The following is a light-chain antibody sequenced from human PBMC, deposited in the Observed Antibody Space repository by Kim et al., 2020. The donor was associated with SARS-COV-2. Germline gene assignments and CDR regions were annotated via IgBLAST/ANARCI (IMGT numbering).Light chain of an antibody. CDR3: QAWDSSTAV. CDR1: TLGDKY. CDR2: QDA. J-gene: IGLJ3*02. V-gene: IGLV3-1*01. Sequence: SYELTQPPSVSVSPGQTASITCSGDTLGDKYACWYQQKTGQSPVLVIYQDAERPSGIPERFSGSNSGNTATLTISGTQAMDEADYYCQAWDSSTAVFGGGTRLTVL.